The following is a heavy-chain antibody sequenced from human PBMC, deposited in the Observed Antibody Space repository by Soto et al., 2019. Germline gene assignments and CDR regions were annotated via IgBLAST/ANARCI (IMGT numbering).Heavy chain of an antibody. Sequence: EVQLVESGGGLVQPGGSLRLSCAASGFTFNMYMMTWVRQAPGKGPEWVSYISSSGSITYYADSVRGRFTISRDNAKNSLYLQMDGLRAEDTAVYYCARRAPCNTGTDSYYYYMDVWGKGTTVTVSS. CDR1: GFTFNMYM. CDR3: ARRAPCNTGTDSYYYYMDV. V-gene: IGHV3-48*01. CDR2: ISSSGSIT. D-gene: IGHD1-1*01. J-gene: IGHJ6*03.